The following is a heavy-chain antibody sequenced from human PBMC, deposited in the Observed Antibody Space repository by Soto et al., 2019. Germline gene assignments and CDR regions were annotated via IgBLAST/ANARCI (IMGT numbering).Heavy chain of an antibody. CDR3: ARRSSSWYVGYYYGMDV. V-gene: IGHV3-30*03. CDR1: GFTFSSYG. CDR2: ISYDGSNK. Sequence: GGSLRLSCAASGFTFSSYGMHWVRQAPGKGLERVAVISYDGSNKYYADSVKGRFTISRDNSKNTLYLQMNSLRAEDTAVYYCARRSSSWYVGYYYGMDVWGQGTTVTVSS. D-gene: IGHD6-13*01. J-gene: IGHJ6*02.